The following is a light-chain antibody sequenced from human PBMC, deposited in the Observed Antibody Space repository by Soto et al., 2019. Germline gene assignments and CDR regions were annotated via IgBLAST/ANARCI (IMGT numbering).Light chain of an antibody. CDR1: SSNIGYNP. Sequence: QSVLTQPPSASGTPGQRVTISCFGSSSNIGYNPATWYQQLPGTAPKLLMYSDNQRPSGVPDRFSGSRSGTSASLAISGLQSEDEADYYCAAWDTSLNRYVFGTGTKVTVL. CDR3: AAWDTSLNRYV. V-gene: IGLV1-44*01. J-gene: IGLJ1*01. CDR2: SDN.